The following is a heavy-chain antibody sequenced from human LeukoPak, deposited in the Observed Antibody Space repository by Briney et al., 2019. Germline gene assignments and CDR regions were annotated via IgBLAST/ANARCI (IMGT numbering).Heavy chain of an antibody. CDR1: GFTFFSYT. CDR2: IRYDGSNK. J-gene: IGHJ4*02. D-gene: IGHD1-26*01. V-gene: IGHV3-30*02. Sequence: PGGSLRLSCAASGFTFFSYTMSWVRQAPGKGLEWVAFIRYDGSNKYYADSVKGRFTISRDNSKNTLYLQMNSLRAEDTAVYYCATRTIVGATARSFDYWGQGTLVTVSS. CDR3: ATRTIVGATARSFDY.